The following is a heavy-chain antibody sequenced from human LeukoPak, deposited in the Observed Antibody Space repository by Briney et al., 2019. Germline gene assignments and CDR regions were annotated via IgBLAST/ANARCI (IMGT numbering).Heavy chain of an antibody. CDR3: ARAISYDFWSGYYHAPGY. CDR2: ISSSGSTI. Sequence: PGGSLRLSCAASGFTFSDYYMSWTRQAPGKGLEWVSYISSSGSTIYYADSVKGRFTISRDNAKNSLYLQMNSLRAEDTAVYYCARAISYDFWSGYYHAPGYWGQGTLVTVSS. CDR1: GFTFSDYY. D-gene: IGHD3-3*01. J-gene: IGHJ4*02. V-gene: IGHV3-11*01.